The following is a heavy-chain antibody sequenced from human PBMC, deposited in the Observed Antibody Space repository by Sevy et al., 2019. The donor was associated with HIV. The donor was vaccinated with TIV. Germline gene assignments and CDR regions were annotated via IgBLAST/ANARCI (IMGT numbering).Heavy chain of an antibody. CDR3: ARGDPSNTFDY. CDR2: MYHSGST. J-gene: IGHJ4*02. V-gene: IGHV4-30-2*01. Sequence: SETLSLTCAVSGDSISSGGYSWNWIRQPPGKGLEWIGYMYHSGSTYYNPSLQSRVTISVDRSKNQFSLRVPSVTAADTAVYYCARGDPSNTFDYWGQGTLVTVSS. CDR1: GDSISSGGYS.